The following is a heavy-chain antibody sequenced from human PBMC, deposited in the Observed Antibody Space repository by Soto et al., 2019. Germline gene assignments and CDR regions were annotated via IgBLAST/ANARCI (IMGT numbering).Heavy chain of an antibody. CDR2: ISSSSSYI. Sequence: GGSLRLSCAASGFTFSSYSMNWVRQAPGKGLEWVSSISSSSSYIYYADSVKGRFTISRDNAKNSLYLQMNSLRAEDTAVYYCARSGVVVPAAAHMDVWGQGTTVTVSS. J-gene: IGHJ6*02. V-gene: IGHV3-21*01. CDR3: ARSGVVVPAAAHMDV. CDR1: GFTFSSYS. D-gene: IGHD2-2*01.